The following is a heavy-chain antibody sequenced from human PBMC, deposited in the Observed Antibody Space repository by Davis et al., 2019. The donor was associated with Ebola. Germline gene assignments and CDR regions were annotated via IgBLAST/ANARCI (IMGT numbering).Heavy chain of an antibody. CDR2: IRQDGNEI. D-gene: IGHD5-12*01. CDR1: GFRFKNAW. CDR3: ARAKYSGWGMDV. V-gene: IGHV3-7*01. Sequence: GESLKISCVASGFRFKNAWMNWVRQAPGKGLEWVANIRQDGNEIYYVDSVKGRFTISRDNAKNSLYLQMNSLRAGDTAVYYCARAKYSGWGMDVWGQGTTVTVSS. J-gene: IGHJ6*02.